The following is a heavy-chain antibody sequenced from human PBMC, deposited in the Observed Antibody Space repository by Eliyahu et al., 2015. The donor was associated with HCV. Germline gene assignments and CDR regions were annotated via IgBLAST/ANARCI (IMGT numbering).Heavy chain of an antibody. Sequence: EVQLVESGGGLVQPGGSLRLXCAASGFPFSXYAMHWVRQAPGKGLEYVSAISSNGGSTYYANSVKGRFTISRDNSKNTLYLQMGSLRAEDMAVYYCARDWDSSGYLTPDAFDIWGQGTMVTVSS. CDR1: GFPFSXYA. CDR2: ISSNGGST. V-gene: IGHV3-64*01. D-gene: IGHD3-22*01. CDR3: ARDWDSSGYLTPDAFDI. J-gene: IGHJ3*02.